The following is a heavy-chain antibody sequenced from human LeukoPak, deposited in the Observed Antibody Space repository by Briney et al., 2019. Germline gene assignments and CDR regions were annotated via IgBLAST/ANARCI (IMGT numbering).Heavy chain of an antibody. Sequence: GRSLRLSCAASGFTFSSYAMHWVRQAPGKGLEWVAVISYDGSNKYYADSVKGRFTISRDNSKNTLYLQMNSLRAEDTAVYYCARGHSGSRYAAFNWFDPWGQGTLVTVSS. J-gene: IGHJ5*02. CDR2: ISYDGSNK. V-gene: IGHV3-30-3*01. D-gene: IGHD1-26*01. CDR3: ARGHSGSRYAAFNWFDP. CDR1: GFTFSSYA.